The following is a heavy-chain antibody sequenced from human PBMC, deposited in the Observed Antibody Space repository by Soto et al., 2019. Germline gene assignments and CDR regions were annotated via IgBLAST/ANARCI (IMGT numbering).Heavy chain of an antibody. CDR1: GYSFTSYW. J-gene: IGHJ4*02. Sequence: GDAVNTSFKGSGYSFTSYWIGWVRQIPGKGLEWMGIIYPGDSDTRYSPSFQGQVTISADKSISTAYLQWSSLKASDTAMYYCARPKAVAGLIDYWGQGTLVTVSS. CDR3: ARPKAVAGLIDY. CDR2: IYPGDSDT. D-gene: IGHD6-19*01. V-gene: IGHV5-51*01.